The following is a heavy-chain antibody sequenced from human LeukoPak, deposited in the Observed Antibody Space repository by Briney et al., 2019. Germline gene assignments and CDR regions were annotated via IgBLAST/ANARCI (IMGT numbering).Heavy chain of an antibody. V-gene: IGHV3-21*01. D-gene: IGHD5-12*01. J-gene: IGHJ3*02. CDR3: VRLLRGYSGYGPGPFDI. CDR1: GFTFSSYS. CDR2: ISSSSSYI. Sequence: GGSLRLSCAASGFTFSSYSMNWVRQAPGKGLEWVSSISSSSSYIYYADSVKGRFTISRDNAKNSLYLQMNSLRAEDTAVYYCVRLLRGYSGYGPGPFDIWGQGTMVTVSS.